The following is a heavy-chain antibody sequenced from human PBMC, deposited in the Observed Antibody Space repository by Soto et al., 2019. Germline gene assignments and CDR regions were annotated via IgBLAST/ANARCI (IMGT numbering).Heavy chain of an antibody. CDR1: GFTVSSNY. CDR2: VYSDGST. J-gene: IGHJ4*02. D-gene: IGHD3-22*01. V-gene: IGHV3-66*01. CDR3: ARDPDYYYDH. Sequence: GRSLRRSCASSGFTVSSNYMSWVRQTPGKGLEWVSIVYSDGSTYYADSVKGRFTISRDNSKNTLYLQMNSLRVEDTAMYYCARDPDYYYDHWGQGTLVTVSS.